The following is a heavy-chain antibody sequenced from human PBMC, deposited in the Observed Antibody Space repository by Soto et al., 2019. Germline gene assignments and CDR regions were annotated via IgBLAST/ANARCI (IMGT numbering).Heavy chain of an antibody. V-gene: IGHV3-30*03. D-gene: IGHD3-10*02. Sequence: QVQLVESGGGVVQPGRSLSLSCVGSGFIFSNNGMHWVRQTPGKGLEWVAFMSYDGSDTFYADCVKGRFTISRDNSKNPLFLHMSNLRAEATAMYSCTIVRVADSALDHWGPGTLVTVSS. CDR3: TIVRVADSALDH. CDR1: GFIFSNNG. J-gene: IGHJ4*02. CDR2: MSYDGSDT.